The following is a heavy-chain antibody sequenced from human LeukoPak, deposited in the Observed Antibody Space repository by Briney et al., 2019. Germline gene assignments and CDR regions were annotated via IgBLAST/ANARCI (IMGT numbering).Heavy chain of an antibody. CDR3: ARGLEGSGYSSDY. CDR2: VYYSGNT. CDR1: GGSISNSGYY. D-gene: IGHD3-22*01. V-gene: IGHV4-39*01. J-gene: IGHJ4*02. Sequence: SETLSLTCTVSGGSISNSGYYWGWIRQPPGKGLEWIGSVYYSGNTNYNPSLKNRVTISVDTSKNQFSLKLRSVTAADTAVYYCARGLEGSGYSSDYWGQGTLVTVSS.